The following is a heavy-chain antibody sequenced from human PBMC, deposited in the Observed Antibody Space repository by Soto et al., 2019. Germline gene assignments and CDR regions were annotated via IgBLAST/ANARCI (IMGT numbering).Heavy chain of an antibody. CDR3: ARGPYYYDSSGINWFDP. CDR2: VDPNGGGS. J-gene: IGHJ5*02. CDR1: GYSFTDYK. Sequence: ASVKVSCKTSGYSFTDYKLHWVRQAPGQGLEWMGWVDPNGGGSNSAQKFQGSVTMTWDTSISTAYMELSRLRSDDTAVYYCARGPYYYDSSGINWFDPWGQGTLVTVSS. D-gene: IGHD3-22*01. V-gene: IGHV1-2*04.